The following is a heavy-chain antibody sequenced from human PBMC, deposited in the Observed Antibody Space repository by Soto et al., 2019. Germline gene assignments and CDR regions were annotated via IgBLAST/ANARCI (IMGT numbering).Heavy chain of an antibody. V-gene: IGHV1-69*13. CDR3: ARDAVRADYGDYYFDY. D-gene: IGHD4-17*01. Sequence: SVKVSCKASGYTFTSYGISWVRQAPGQGLEWMGGIIPIFGTANYAQKFQGRVTITADESTSTAYMELSSLRSEDTAVYYCARDAVRADYGDYYFDYWGQGTLVTVSS. J-gene: IGHJ4*02. CDR1: GYTFTSYG. CDR2: IIPIFGTA.